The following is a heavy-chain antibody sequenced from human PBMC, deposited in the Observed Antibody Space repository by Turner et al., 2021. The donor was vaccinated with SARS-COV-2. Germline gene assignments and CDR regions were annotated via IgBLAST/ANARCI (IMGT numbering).Heavy chain of an antibody. CDR3: ARRRFMSGYSFDY. CDR1: GGSISSSNYY. Sequence: QLQLQESGPGLVKPSETLSLTCTVSGGSISSSNYYWGWIRQPPGKGLEWIGSIYYSGSTYYNPSLKSRVTISVDTSKNQFSLKLSSVTAADTAVYYCARRRFMSGYSFDYWGQGTLVTVSS. J-gene: IGHJ4*02. V-gene: IGHV4-39*01. CDR2: IYYSGST. D-gene: IGHD3-3*01.